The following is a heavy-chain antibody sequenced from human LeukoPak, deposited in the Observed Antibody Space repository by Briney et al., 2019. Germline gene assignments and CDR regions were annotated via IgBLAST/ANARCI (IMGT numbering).Heavy chain of an antibody. CDR1: GFTFSSYW. CDR2: IYFTGST. V-gene: IGHV4-59*12. D-gene: IGHD2-8*01. Sequence: PGGSLRLSCAASGFTFSSYWMSWVRQAPGKGLEWIGYIYFTGSTKYNPSLKSRVTISVDTSKNQFPLKLSSVTAADTAVYYCAREAYGHLDYWGQGTLVTVSS. J-gene: IGHJ4*02. CDR3: AREAYGHLDY.